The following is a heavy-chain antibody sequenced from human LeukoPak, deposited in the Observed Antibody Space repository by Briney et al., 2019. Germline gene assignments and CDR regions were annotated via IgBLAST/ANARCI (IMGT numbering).Heavy chain of an antibody. D-gene: IGHD3-3*01. CDR3: AREGISPFDY. J-gene: IGHJ4*02. CDR1: GGSINSGSYY. V-gene: IGHV4-61*02. CDR2: IYTSGTT. Sequence: SETLSLTCTVSGGSINSGSYYWSWIRQPAGKGLEWIGRIYTSGTTNYNPSLKSRVTISVDTSNNQFSLKLSSVTAADTAVYYCAREGISPFDYWGQGALVTVSS.